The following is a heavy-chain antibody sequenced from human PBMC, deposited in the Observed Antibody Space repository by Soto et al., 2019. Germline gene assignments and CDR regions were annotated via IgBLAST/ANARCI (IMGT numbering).Heavy chain of an antibody. CDR2: IWFDGSKK. CDR3: ARGIGGDWNPFDY. V-gene: IGHV3-33*01. J-gene: IGHJ4*02. D-gene: IGHD1-1*01. CDR1: GFTFSNYA. Sequence: GGSLRLSCAASGFTFSNYAIHWVRQAPGKGLEWVAVIWFDGSKKYSADSVKGRFTISRDNSKNTLYLQMNSLRFEDTAVYYCARGIGGDWNPFDYWGQGTLVTVSS.